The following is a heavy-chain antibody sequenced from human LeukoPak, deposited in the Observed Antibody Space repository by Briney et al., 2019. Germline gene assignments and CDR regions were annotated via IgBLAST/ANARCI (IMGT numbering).Heavy chain of an antibody. CDR1: GGSISSGGYY. J-gene: IGHJ5*02. D-gene: IGHD3-3*01. CDR3: AGTITIFGVVIGSWFDP. CDR2: IYYSGST. V-gene: IGHV4-31*03. Sequence: SETLSLTCTVSGGSISSGGYYWSWIRQHPGKGLEWIGYIYYSGSTYYNPSLKSRVTISADTSKNQFSLKLSSVTAADTAVYYCAGTITIFGVVIGSWFDPWGQGTLVTVSS.